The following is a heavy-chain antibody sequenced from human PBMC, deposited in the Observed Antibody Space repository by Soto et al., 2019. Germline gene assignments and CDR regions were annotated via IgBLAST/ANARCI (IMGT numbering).Heavy chain of an antibody. J-gene: IGHJ6*02. CDR1: GGSISSSSYY. Sequence: QLQLQESGPGLVKPSETLSLTCTVSGGSISSSSYYWGWIRQPPGKGLEWIGNIYYSGSTYHNPSLTTRVTISLDTSKNQFSLRLSSVTAADTAVYYCARQGAGMDVWGQGTTVTVSS. CDR2: IYYSGST. CDR3: ARQGAGMDV. V-gene: IGHV4-39*01.